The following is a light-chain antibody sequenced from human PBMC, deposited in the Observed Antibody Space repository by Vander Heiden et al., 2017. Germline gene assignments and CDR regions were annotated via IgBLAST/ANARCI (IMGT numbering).Light chain of an antibody. V-gene: IGKV1-5*03. Sequence: DIPITQSPSTLSASVGDRVTITCRASQSISSWLAWYQQKPGNAPKLLIYKASNLEPGVPSRFSGSGSGTEFTLTISSLQPDDCATYYCQQYNSYSWTFGQGTKVEIK. CDR3: QQYNSYSWT. J-gene: IGKJ1*01. CDR2: KAS. CDR1: QSISSW.